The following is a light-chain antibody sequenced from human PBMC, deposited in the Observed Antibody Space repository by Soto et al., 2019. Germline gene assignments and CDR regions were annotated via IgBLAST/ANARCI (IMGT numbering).Light chain of an antibody. J-gene: IGKJ4*01. V-gene: IGKV1-5*03. CDR2: KAS. Sequence: DIQMTQSPATLSASVGDRVTITCRASQSISSWLAWYQQKPGNAPTLLIYKASSLESGVPSWFSGSGSVTEFTLTISSLQTDDFATYYCQQYNSYPSFGGGTKVEI. CDR1: QSISSW. CDR3: QQYNSYPS.